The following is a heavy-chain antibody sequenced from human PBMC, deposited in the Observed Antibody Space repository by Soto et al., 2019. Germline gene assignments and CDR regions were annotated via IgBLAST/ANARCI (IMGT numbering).Heavy chain of an antibody. D-gene: IGHD3-3*01. CDR3: ATNYDFWSKPPGY. CDR1: GFTFSDHY. V-gene: IGHV3-72*01. CDR2: TRNKANSYTT. J-gene: IGHJ4*02. Sequence: GSLRLSCAASGFTFSDHYMDWVRQAPGKGLEWVGRTRNKANSYTTEYAASVKGRFTISRDDSKNSLYLQMNSLKTEDTTVYYCATNYDFWSKPPGYWGQGT.